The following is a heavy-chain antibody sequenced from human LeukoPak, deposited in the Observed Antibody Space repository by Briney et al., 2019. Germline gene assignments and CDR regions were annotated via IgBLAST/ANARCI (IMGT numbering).Heavy chain of an antibody. V-gene: IGHV3-30*02. Sequence: AGGSLRLSCAASGFTFSSYGMHWVRQAPGKGLEWVAFIRYDGSNKYYADSVKGRFTISRDNSKNTLYLQMNSLRAEDTAVYYCASSSVDSNYESAYWFDYWGQGTLVTVSS. J-gene: IGHJ4*02. D-gene: IGHD4-11*01. CDR2: IRYDGSNK. CDR3: ASSSVDSNYESAYWFDY. CDR1: GFTFSSYG.